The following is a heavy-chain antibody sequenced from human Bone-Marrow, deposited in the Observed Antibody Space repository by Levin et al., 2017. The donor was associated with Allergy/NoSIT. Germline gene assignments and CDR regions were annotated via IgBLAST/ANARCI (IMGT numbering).Heavy chain of an antibody. CDR3: ARYSGSGSYSLGY. CDR1: GGSFSAYY. CDR2: INEGGSI. D-gene: IGHD3-10*01. V-gene: IGHV4-34*01. Sequence: SSETLSLTCGVYGGSFSAYYWSWIRQPPGKGLEWIGEINEGGSINHNPSLKSRVTISLDTSKNQFSLKLSSVTAADTAVYYCARYSGSGSYSLGYWGQGTLVTVSS. J-gene: IGHJ4*02.